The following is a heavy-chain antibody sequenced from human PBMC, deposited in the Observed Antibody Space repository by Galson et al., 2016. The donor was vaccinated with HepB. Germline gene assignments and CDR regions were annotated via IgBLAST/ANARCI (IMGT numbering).Heavy chain of an antibody. J-gene: IGHJ4*02. D-gene: IGHD6-19*01. CDR1: GFTFSSYS. CDR2: ISSSSSYI. V-gene: IGHV3-21*01. Sequence: SLRLSCAASGFTFSSYSMNWVRQAPGKGLEWVSSISSSSSYIYYADSVKGRFTISRDNAKNSLYLQMNSLRAEDTALYYCARDSLIAVAELWGQGTLVTVSS. CDR3: ARDSLIAVAEL.